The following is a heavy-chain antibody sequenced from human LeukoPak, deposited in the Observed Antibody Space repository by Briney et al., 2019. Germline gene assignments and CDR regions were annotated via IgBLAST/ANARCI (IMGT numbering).Heavy chain of an antibody. CDR2: ISSSSTHI. D-gene: IGHD6-6*01. J-gene: IGHJ4*02. CDR3: ARSEHSSSSFDY. V-gene: IGHV3-21*01. CDR1: GFTLSSYS. Sequence: GGSLRLSCAASGFTLSSYSMNWVRQAPGKGLEWVSYISSSSTHIYYADSAKGRFTISRDNARNSLYLQMNSMRAEDTAIYYCARSEHSSSSFDYWGQGTLVTVSS.